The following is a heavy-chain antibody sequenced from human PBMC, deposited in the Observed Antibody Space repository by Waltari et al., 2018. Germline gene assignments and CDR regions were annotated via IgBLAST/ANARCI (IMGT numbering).Heavy chain of an antibody. J-gene: IGHJ4*02. CDR3: AREKEGYSYGMFDY. CDR2: IYYSGSP. Sequence: QVQLQESGPGLVKPSETLSLTCTVSGGYISSYYWSWIRPPPGKGLEWIGYIYYSGSPNYNPSLKSRVTISVDTSKNQFSLKLSSVTAADTAVYYCAREKEGYSYGMFDYWGQGTLVTVSS. CDR1: GGYISSYY. V-gene: IGHV4-59*01. D-gene: IGHD5-18*01.